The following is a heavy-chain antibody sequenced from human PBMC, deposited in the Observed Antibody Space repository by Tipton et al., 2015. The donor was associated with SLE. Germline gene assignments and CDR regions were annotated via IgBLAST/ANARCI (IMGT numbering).Heavy chain of an antibody. Sequence: SLRLSCAASGFKFDNFAIHWVRQIPGKGLEWVSGISWNSGNIGYAESVKGRFTISRDNAKNSLYLQMNSLSAEDTAFYYCAKDAGLDSTNSYFDGWGQGTLVAVSS. D-gene: IGHD4-11*01. J-gene: IGHJ4*02. CDR2: ISWNSGNI. CDR3: AKDAGLDSTNSYFDG. CDR1: GFKFDNFA. V-gene: IGHV3-9*01.